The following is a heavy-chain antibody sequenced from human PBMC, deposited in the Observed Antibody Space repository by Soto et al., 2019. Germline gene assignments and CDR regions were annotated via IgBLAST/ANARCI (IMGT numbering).Heavy chain of an antibody. CDR1: GFTFDYYA. V-gene: IGHV3-30-3*01. Sequence: GGSLRLSCAGSGFTFDYYALHWVRQAPGKGLQWVALISFNGVNKYYSDSMQGRISISRDNSRDTLFLQVNNLQPEDTGIYYCARALGYFGEKDYYYTHGFDVWGRGTMVTVSS. CDR3: ARALGYFGEKDYYYTHGFDV. D-gene: IGHD3-22*01. CDR2: ISFNGVNK. J-gene: IGHJ3*01.